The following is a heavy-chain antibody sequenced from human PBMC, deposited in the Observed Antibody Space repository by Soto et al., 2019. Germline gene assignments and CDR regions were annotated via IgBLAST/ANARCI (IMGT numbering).Heavy chain of an antibody. CDR3: ARKVSGYYDFWSGLTLGYYFDY. CDR1: GGSFSGYY. D-gene: IGHD3-3*01. CDR2: INHSGST. J-gene: IGHJ4*02. V-gene: IGHV4-34*01. Sequence: ETLSLTCAVYGGSFSGYYWSWIRQPPGKGLEWIGEINHSGSTNYNPSLKSRVTISVDTSKNQFSLKLSSVTAADTAVYYCARKVSGYYDFWSGLTLGYYFDYWGQGTLVTVSS.